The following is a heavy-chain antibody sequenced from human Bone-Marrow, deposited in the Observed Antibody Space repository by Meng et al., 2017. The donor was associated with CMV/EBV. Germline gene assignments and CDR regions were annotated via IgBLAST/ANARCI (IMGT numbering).Heavy chain of an antibody. V-gene: IGHV3-NL1*01. J-gene: IGHJ4*01. CDR1: GFTFSSYG. Sequence: GGSLRLSCAASGFTFSSYGMHWVRQAPGKGLEWVSVIYSGGNIYQRDSLKGRFTISRDNSKNTVHLQMNSLTAEDTAVYYCARGRFDFWGQGTLVTVSS. CDR3: ARGRFDF. CDR2: IYSGGNI.